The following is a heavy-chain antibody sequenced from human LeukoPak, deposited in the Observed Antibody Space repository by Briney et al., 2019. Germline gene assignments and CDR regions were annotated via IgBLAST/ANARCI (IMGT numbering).Heavy chain of an antibody. J-gene: IGHJ3*02. Sequence: SETLSLTCTLHGGSFSGFYWSWIRQPPGKGLEWIGEINHSGSTNYNPSLKSRVTISVDTSKNQFFLRLSSVTAADTAVYYCARRELLWFGETDAFDIWGQGTMVTVSS. CDR2: INHSGST. CDR1: GGSFSGFY. D-gene: IGHD3-10*01. V-gene: IGHV4-34*01. CDR3: ARRELLWFGETDAFDI.